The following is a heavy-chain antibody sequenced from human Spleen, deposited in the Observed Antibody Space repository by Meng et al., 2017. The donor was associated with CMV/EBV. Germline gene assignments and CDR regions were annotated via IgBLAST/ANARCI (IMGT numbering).Heavy chain of an antibody. V-gene: IGHV3-23*03. CDR1: GFTFSSYA. J-gene: IGHJ5*02. D-gene: IGHD3-10*01. CDR2: IYSGGSST. Sequence: GESLKISCAASGFTFSSYAMSWARQAPGKGLEWVSIIYSGGSSTYYADSVKGRFTISTDNSKNTLYLQMNSLRAEDTAVYYCAKCYYGSASPPWFDPWGQGTLVTVSS. CDR3: AKCYYGSASPPWFDP.